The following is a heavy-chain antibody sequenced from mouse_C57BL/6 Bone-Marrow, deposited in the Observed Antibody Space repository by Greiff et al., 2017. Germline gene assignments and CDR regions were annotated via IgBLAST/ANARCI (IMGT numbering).Heavy chain of an antibody. CDR2: IYPRSGNT. CDR3: ARPLLRRYFDY. CDR1: GYTFTSYG. D-gene: IGHD1-1*01. V-gene: IGHV1-81*01. Sequence: VQLQQSGAELARPGASVKLSCKASGYTFTSYGISWVKQRTGQGLEWIGEIYPRSGNTYYNEKFKGKATLTADKSSSKAYMELRSLTSEDAAGYCCARPLLRRYFDYWGQGTTLTVSS. J-gene: IGHJ2*01.